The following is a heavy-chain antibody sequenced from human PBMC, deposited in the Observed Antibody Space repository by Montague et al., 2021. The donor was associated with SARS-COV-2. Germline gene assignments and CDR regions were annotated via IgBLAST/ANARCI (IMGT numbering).Heavy chain of an antibody. J-gene: IGHJ4*02. Sequence: SLRLSCAASGFPFSSYEMNWVRQAPGKGLEWVSYISSSGSTIYYADSVKGRFTISRDNAKNSLYLQMNSLRAEDTAVYYCARSYDILTGYQSQALDYWGQGTLVTVSS. CDR3: ARSYDILTGYQSQALDY. CDR2: ISSSGSTI. D-gene: IGHD3-9*01. V-gene: IGHV3-48*03. CDR1: GFPFSSYE.